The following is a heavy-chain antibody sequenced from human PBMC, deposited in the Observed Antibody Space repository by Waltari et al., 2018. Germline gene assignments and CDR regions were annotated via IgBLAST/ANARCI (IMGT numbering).Heavy chain of an antibody. Sequence: QVQLVQSGAEVKKPGASVKVSCKASGYTFTSYDINWVRQATGQGLEWMGWMNPSSGNTAYAQKFQGRVTNTRDTTISTVYMELSSLRSEDTAVYDCARGLQWLGYYFDYWGQGTLVTVSS. J-gene: IGHJ4*02. CDR2: MNPSSGNT. V-gene: IGHV1-8*03. D-gene: IGHD6-19*01. CDR1: GYTFTSYD. CDR3: ARGLQWLGYYFDY.